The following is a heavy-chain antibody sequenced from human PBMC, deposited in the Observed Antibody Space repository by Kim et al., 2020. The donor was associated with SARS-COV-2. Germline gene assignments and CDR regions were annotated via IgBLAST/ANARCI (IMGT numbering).Heavy chain of an antibody. J-gene: IGHJ6*03. V-gene: IGHV2-70*11. CDR2: IDWDDDK. CDR1: GFSLSTRGMC. CDR3: ARIRGIGTTGTQSYRYSMEV. D-gene: IGHD1-7*01. Sequence: SGPTLVNPTQTLTLTCTFSGFSLSTRGMCVTWIRQPPGKALEWLARIDWDDDKYYNTSLKTRLTISKDTSKNQVVLTMTNMDPVDTATYYCARIRGIGTTGTQSYRYSMEVWGKGTTVTVSS.